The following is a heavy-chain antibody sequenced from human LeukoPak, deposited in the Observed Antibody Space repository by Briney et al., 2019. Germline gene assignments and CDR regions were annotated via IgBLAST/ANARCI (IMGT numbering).Heavy chain of an antibody. D-gene: IGHD6-6*01. Sequence: ASVKVSCKASGGTFSSYAISWVRQAPGQGLEWMGGIIPIFGTANYAQKSQGRVTITTDESTSTAYMELSSLRSEDTAVYYCARGDSSSSGYNWFDPWGQGTLVTVSS. CDR3: ARGDSSSSGYNWFDP. V-gene: IGHV1-69*05. CDR2: IIPIFGTA. J-gene: IGHJ5*02. CDR1: GGTFSSYA.